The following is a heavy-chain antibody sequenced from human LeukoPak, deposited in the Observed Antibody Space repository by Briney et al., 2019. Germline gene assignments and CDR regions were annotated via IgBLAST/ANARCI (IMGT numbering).Heavy chain of an antibody. J-gene: IGHJ4*02. V-gene: IGHV4-34*01. CDR3: ARLLVRGVTRYRYFDY. CDR2: INHSGST. Sequence: PSETLSLTCAVYGVSFSGYYWSWIRPPPGKGLEWIGEINHSGSTNYNPSLKSRVTISVDTSKNQFSLKLSSVTAADTAVYYCARLLVRGVTRYRYFDYWGQGTLVTVSS. D-gene: IGHD3-10*01. CDR1: GVSFSGYY.